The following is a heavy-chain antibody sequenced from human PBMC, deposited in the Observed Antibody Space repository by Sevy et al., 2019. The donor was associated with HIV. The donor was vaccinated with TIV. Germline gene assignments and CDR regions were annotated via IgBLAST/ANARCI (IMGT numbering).Heavy chain of an antibody. CDR2: IYYSGST. J-gene: IGHJ4*02. D-gene: IGHD3-3*02. Sequence: SETLSLTCTVSGGSISSYYWSWIRQPPGKGLEGMGYIYYSGSTNYNPSLKSRVTISVDTSKNQFSLKLSSVTAADTAVYYCARGVAFSYYFDYWGQGTLVTVSS. CDR1: GGSISSYY. V-gene: IGHV4-59*01. CDR3: ARGVAFSYYFDY.